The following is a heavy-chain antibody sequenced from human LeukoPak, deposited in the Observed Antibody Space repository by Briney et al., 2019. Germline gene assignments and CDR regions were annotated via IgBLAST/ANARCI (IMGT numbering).Heavy chain of an antibody. Sequence: SETLSLTCTVSGGSISSYYWSWIRQPPGKGLEWIGRIYTSGSTNYNPSLKSRVTMSVDTSKNQFSLKLSSVTAADTAVYYCARGELGAAAGGPYYCYGMDVWGQGTTVTVSS. CDR1: GGSISSYY. V-gene: IGHV4-4*07. CDR2: IYTSGST. J-gene: IGHJ6*02. CDR3: ARGELGAAAGGPYYCYGMDV. D-gene: IGHD6-13*01.